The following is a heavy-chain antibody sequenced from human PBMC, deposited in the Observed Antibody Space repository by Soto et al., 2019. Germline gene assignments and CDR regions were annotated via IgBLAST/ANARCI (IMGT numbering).Heavy chain of an antibody. CDR1: GFTFNDFA. Sequence: PGGSLRLSCAASGFTFNDFAINWVRQTPGKGLEWVSVISATGDTTYNADSVKGRFTISRDNSKNTAYLQMNSLRVEDTALYYCAKDRPYDFWSGYHLDYWGQGTLVTVSS. J-gene: IGHJ4*02. D-gene: IGHD3-3*01. CDR2: ISATGDTT. CDR3: AKDRPYDFWSGYHLDY. V-gene: IGHV3-23*01.